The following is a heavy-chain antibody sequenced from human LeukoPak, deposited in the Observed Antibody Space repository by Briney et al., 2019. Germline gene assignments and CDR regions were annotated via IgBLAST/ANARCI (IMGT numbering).Heavy chain of an antibody. V-gene: IGHV3-9*01. CDR3: AKGLSSIAAILDY. D-gene: IGHD6-6*01. CDR2: ISWNSGSI. Sequence: GGSLRLSCAASGFTFDDYAMHWVRQAPGKGLEWVSGISWNSGSIGYADSVKGRFTISRDNAKNSLYLQVNSLRAEDTALYYCAKGLSSIAAILDYWGQGTLVTVSS. CDR1: GFTFDDYA. J-gene: IGHJ4*02.